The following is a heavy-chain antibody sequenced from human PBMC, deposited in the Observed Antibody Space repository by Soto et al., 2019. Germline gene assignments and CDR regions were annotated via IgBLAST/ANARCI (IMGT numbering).Heavy chain of an antibody. Sequence: PSWSPELTCAVSGDCMWSSGDDGSLKRKHPGKGLEWIGYIYYSGSTYYNPSLKSRVTISVDTSKNQFSLKLSSVTAADTAVYYCARVYTMIVGGLDGYYFDYWGRGTLVTVSS. CDR3: ARVYTMIVGGLDGYYFDY. CDR1: GDCMWSSGDD. J-gene: IGHJ4*02. D-gene: IGHD3-22*01. CDR2: IYYSGST. V-gene: IGHV4-31*11.